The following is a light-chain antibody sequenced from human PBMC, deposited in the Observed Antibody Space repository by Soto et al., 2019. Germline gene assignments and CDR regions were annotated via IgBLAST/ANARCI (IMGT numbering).Light chain of an antibody. V-gene: IGLV2-11*01. CDR1: SSDVGGYNY. CDR3: CSYAGSYTSYV. J-gene: IGLJ1*01. CDR2: DVS. Sequence: QSVLTQPRSVSGSPGQSVTISCTGTSSDVGGYNYVSWYRQHPGKAPKLMIYDVSKRPSGVPDRFSGSKSGNTASLTISGLQAEDEADYYCCSYAGSYTSYVFGTGTKVTVL.